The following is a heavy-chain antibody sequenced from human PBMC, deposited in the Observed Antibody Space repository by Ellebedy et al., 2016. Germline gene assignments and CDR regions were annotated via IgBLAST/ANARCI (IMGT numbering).Heavy chain of an antibody. J-gene: IGHJ3*02. Sequence: SETLSLXXTVSGGSISDTIYYWGWIRQPPGKGLEWIGSIFHSGRTYYNPSLKSQVTVSLDTSKNQFSLRLSSVTAADTAVYYCARHDSSSLGHDAFDIWGQGTMVTVSS. CDR3: ARHDSSSLGHDAFDI. CDR1: GGSISDTIYY. V-gene: IGHV4-39*01. CDR2: IFHSGRT. D-gene: IGHD2-2*01.